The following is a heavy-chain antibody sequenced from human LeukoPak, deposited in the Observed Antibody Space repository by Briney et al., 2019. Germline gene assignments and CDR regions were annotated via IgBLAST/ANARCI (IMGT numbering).Heavy chain of an antibody. CDR3: ASMNYDFWSGYYEGQIDY. J-gene: IGHJ4*02. CDR2: IYYSGST. CDR1: GGSISSYY. V-gene: IGHV4-59*01. Sequence: PSETLSLTCTVSGGSISSYYWSWIRQPPGKGLEWIGYIYYSGSTNYNPSLKSRVTISVDTSKNQFSLKLSSVTAADTAVYYCASMNYDFWSGYYEGQIDYWGQGTLVTVSS. D-gene: IGHD3-3*01.